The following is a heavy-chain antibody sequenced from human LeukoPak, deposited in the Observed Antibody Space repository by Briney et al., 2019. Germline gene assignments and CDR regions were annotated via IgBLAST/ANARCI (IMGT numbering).Heavy chain of an antibody. CDR1: GGTFSSYA. CDR3: AGGPITTRSHFDY. CDR2: IIPIFATA. Sequence: SVKVSCKASGGTFSSYAISWVRQAPGQGLEWMGGIIPIFATANYAQKFQGRVTITADESTSTAYMELSSLRSEDTAVYYCAGGPITTRSHFDYWGQGTLVTVSS. V-gene: IGHV1-69*13. D-gene: IGHD3-22*01. J-gene: IGHJ4*02.